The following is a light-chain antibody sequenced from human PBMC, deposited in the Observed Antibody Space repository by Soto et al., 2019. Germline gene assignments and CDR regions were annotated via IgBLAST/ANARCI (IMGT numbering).Light chain of an antibody. J-gene: IGLJ2*01. V-gene: IGLV4-69*01. CDR1: SGHSNYA. CDR3: QTWGSGHVV. CDR2: LTSDGSH. Sequence: HPVLTQSPSASASLGASVKLTCTLSSGHSNYAIAWHQQQPEKGPRFLMKLTSDGSHIKGDGIPDRFSGSSSGSERYLTISSLQSEDEADYYCQTWGSGHVVFGGGTKLTVL.